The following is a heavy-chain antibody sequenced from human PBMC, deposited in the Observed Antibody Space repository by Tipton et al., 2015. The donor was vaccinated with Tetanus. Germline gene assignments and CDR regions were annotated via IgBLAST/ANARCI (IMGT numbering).Heavy chain of an antibody. CDR3: ARALKQGANWFDP. CDR1: GVSISGYY. D-gene: IGHD3-16*01. Sequence: TLSLTCTVSGVSISGYYWSWIRQPAGKGLEWIGRVDRSGTTTYNPSLKGRVTMSLDTSKNQFSLKLTSVTAADTAMYYCARALKQGANWFDPWGQGTLVTVSS. J-gene: IGHJ5*02. V-gene: IGHV4-4*07. CDR2: VDRSGTT.